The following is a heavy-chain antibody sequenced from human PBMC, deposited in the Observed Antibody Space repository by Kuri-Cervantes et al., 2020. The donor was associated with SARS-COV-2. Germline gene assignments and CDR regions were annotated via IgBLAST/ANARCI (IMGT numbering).Heavy chain of an antibody. J-gene: IGHJ3*02. CDR2: INAGNGNT. CDR3: ARRDIVVVPAANDAFDI. D-gene: IGHD2-2*01. CDR1: GYTFTSYA. Sequence: ASVKVSSKASGYTFTSYAMHWVRQAPGQRLEWMGWINAGNGNTKYSQKFQGRVTITRDTSASTAYMELSSLRSEDTAVYYCARRDIVVVPAANDAFDIWGQGTMVTVSS. V-gene: IGHV1-3*01.